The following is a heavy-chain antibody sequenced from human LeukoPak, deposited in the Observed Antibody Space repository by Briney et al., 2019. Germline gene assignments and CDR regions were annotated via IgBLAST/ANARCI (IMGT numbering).Heavy chain of an antibody. CDR1: GYTFTGYY. Sequence: ASVKVSCKASGYTFTGYYMHWVRQAPGQGLEWMGWINPNSGGTNYAQKFQGRVTMTRDTSIGTAYMELSRLRSDDTAVYYCARQYSNNWYDDRGWFDPWGQGTLVTVSS. CDR2: INPNSGGT. D-gene: IGHD6-13*01. CDR3: ARQYSNNWYDDRGWFDP. V-gene: IGHV1-2*02. J-gene: IGHJ5*02.